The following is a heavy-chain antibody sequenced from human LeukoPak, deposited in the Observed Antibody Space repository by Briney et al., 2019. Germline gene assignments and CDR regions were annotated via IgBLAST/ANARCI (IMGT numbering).Heavy chain of an antibody. V-gene: IGHV4-59*08. D-gene: IGHD5-24*01. CDR2: IYYSGST. CDR1: GGSMSSYY. Sequence: PSETLSLTCTVSGGSMSSYYWSWIRQPPGKGLEWIGYIYYSGSTKYNPSLKSRVTISVDTSKNQFSLKLSSVTAADTAVYYCARGARAGYNLEPFDYWGQGALVTVSS. J-gene: IGHJ4*02. CDR3: ARGARAGYNLEPFDY.